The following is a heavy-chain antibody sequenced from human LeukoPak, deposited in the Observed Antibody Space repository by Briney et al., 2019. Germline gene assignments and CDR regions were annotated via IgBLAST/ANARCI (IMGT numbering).Heavy chain of an antibody. CDR2: IYYSGST. D-gene: IGHD1-14*01. J-gene: IGHJ4*02. CDR3: AARGSGDDY. V-gene: IGHV4-59*01. CDR1: GGSISSYY. Sequence: SSETLPLTCAVSGGSISSYYWSWIRQPPGKGLEWIGYIYYSGSTNYNPSLKSRVAISVDTSKNQFSLKLSSVTAADTAVYYCAARGSGDDYWGQGTLVTVSS.